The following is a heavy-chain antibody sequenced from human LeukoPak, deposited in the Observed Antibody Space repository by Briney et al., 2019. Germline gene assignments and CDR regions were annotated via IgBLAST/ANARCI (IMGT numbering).Heavy chain of an antibody. CDR2: INPNSGGT. CDR3: ASVHYYGSGSDY. D-gene: IGHD3-10*01. V-gene: IGHV1-2*02. Sequence: GSVKVSCKASGYTFTGYYMHWVRQAPGQGLEWMGWINPNSGGTNYAQKFQGRVTMTRDTSISTAYMELSRLRSDDTAVYYCASVHYYGSGSDYWGQGTLVTVSS. CDR1: GYTFTGYY. J-gene: IGHJ4*02.